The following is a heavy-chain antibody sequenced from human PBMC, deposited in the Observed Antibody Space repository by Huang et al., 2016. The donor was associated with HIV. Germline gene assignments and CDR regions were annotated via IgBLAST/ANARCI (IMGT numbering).Heavy chain of an antibody. J-gene: IGHJ5*02. CDR3: ASASIAARRWFDP. V-gene: IGHV4-59*01. CDR1: GGSMSSYY. CDR2: SYYSGST. Sequence: QVQLQESGPGLLKPSETLSLTCTVSGGSMSSYYWSWIRRPPGKGLEWIGCSYYSGSTNYNPSLQSRVTISVDTSKNPFSLRLSSVTAADTAVYYCASASIAARRWFDPWGQGSLVTVSS. D-gene: IGHD6-6*01.